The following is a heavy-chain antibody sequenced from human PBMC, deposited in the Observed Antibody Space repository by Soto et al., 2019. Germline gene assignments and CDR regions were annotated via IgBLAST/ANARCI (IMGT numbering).Heavy chain of an antibody. Sequence: QAQLVESGGGVVQPGRSLRLSCAASGFTFNIYALHWVRQAPGKSLEWVAVISFDGTKKYYSDSVKGRFTISRDNLKNTLYLQMNNLRVEDAALYFCAREDDYGYRYINYGLHVWGQGTTVTVSS. V-gene: IGHV3-30-3*01. CDR1: GFTFNIYA. CDR2: ISFDGTKK. J-gene: IGHJ6*02. CDR3: AREDDYGYRYINYGLHV. D-gene: IGHD4-17*01.